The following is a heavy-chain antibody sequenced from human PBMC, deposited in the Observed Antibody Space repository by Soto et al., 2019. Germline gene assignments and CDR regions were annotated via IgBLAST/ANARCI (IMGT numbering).Heavy chain of an antibody. D-gene: IGHD2-2*01. Sequence: SETLSLTCAVYGGSFSGYYWSWIRQPPGKGLEWIGEINHSGSTNYNPSLKSRVTISVDTSKNQFSLKLSSVTAADTAVYYCARGWCSSTSCYRSFDYWGREPWSPSPQ. CDR1: GGSFSGYY. CDR2: INHSGST. J-gene: IGHJ4*02. V-gene: IGHV4-34*01. CDR3: ARGWCSSTSCYRSFDY.